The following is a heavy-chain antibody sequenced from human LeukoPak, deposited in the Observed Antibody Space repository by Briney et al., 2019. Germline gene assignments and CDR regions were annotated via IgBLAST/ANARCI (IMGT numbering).Heavy chain of an antibody. D-gene: IGHD3-16*02. V-gene: IGHV4-34*01. CDR3: ASRFWGSYRYRDKNWFDP. CDR1: GGSFSGYY. J-gene: IGHJ5*02. CDR2: INHSGST. Sequence: PSETLSLTCAVYGGSFSGYYWSWIRQPPGKGLEWIGEINHSGSTNYNPSLKSRVTISVDTSKNQFSLTLSSVTAADTAVYYCASRFWGSYRYRDKNWFDPWGQGTLVTVSS.